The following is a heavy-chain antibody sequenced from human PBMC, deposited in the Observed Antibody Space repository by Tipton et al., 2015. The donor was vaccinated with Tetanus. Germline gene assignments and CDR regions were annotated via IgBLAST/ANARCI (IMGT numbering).Heavy chain of an antibody. CDR2: INSDGSST. CDR1: GFTFSSYW. J-gene: IGHJ5*02. Sequence: SLRLSCAASGFTFSSYWMHWVRQAPGKGLVWVSRINSDGSSTSYADSVKGRFTISRDNAKNTLYLQMNSLRAEDTAVYFCAGVLRSESVGWFDPWGQGTLVTVSS. D-gene: IGHD3-3*01. CDR3: AGVLRSESVGWFDP. V-gene: IGHV3-74*01.